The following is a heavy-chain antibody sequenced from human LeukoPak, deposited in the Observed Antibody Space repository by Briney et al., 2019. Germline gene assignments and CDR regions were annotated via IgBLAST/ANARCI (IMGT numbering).Heavy chain of an antibody. J-gene: IGHJ5*02. CDR2: IIPIFGTA. D-gene: IGHD3-22*01. CDR1: GGTFSSYA. Sequence: SVKVSCTASGGTFSSYAISWVRQAPGQGLEWMGGIIPIFGTANYAQKFQGRVTITADESTSTAYMELSSLRSEDTAVYYCARRVVTHNLVYNWFDPWGQGTLVTVSS. CDR3: ARRVVTHNLVYNWFDP. V-gene: IGHV1-69*13.